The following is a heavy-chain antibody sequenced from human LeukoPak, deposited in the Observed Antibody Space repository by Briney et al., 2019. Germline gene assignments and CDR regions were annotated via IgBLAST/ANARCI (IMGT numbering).Heavy chain of an antibody. J-gene: IGHJ4*02. CDR3: ARVMGNYATDY. D-gene: IGHD1-7*01. V-gene: IGHV3-11*04. CDR1: GFTFSAYY. CDR2: ISSGDNTI. Sequence: GGSLRLSCAASGFTFSAYYMSWIRQAPGKGLEWVSYISSGDNTIYYADSVKGRFTMSRDNAKNSLYLQMNSLRAEDTAVYYCARVMGNYATDYWGQGTLVTVSS.